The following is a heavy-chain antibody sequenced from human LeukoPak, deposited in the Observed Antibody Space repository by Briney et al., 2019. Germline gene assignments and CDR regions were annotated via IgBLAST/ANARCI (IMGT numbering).Heavy chain of an antibody. V-gene: IGHV4-39*01. CDR3: ARHQGGDGYNYYYYYMDV. CDR2: ICYSGST. Sequence: SETLSLTCTVSGGSISSSSYYWGWIRQPPGKGLEWIGSICYSGSTYYKPSLRSRVTISVDTSKSQFSLKLSSVTAADTAVYYCARHQGGDGYNYYYYYMDVWGKGTTVTVSS. J-gene: IGHJ6*03. D-gene: IGHD5-24*01. CDR1: GGSISSSSYY.